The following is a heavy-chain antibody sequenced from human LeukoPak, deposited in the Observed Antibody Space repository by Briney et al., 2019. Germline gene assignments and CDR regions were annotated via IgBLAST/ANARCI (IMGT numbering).Heavy chain of an antibody. D-gene: IGHD2-15*01. Sequence: GGSLRLSCAASGCTFSSYAMSWVRQAPGKGLEWVSAISGSGGSTYYADSVKGRFTISRDNSKNTLYLQMNSLRAEDTAVYYCAKGRGWPWYFDLWGRGTLVTVSS. V-gene: IGHV3-23*01. J-gene: IGHJ2*01. CDR1: GCTFSSYA. CDR3: AKGRGWPWYFDL. CDR2: ISGSGGST.